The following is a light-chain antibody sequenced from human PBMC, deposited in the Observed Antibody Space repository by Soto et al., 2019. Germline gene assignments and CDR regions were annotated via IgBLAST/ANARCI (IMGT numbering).Light chain of an antibody. V-gene: IGKV1-39*01. Sequence: DIQMTQSPSSLSASVEDRVIITCRASQSISNHLNWYQQKPGKAPKLLIFAASSLQSGVPSRFSGSRSGPDFTLTISSLQPEDFAVYYCQQYGSSLRTFGQGTKVDIK. J-gene: IGKJ1*01. CDR2: AAS. CDR1: QSISNH. CDR3: QQYGSSLRT.